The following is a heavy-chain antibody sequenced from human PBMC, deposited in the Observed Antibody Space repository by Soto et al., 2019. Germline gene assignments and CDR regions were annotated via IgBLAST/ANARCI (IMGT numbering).Heavy chain of an antibody. V-gene: IGHV1-69*06. CDR2: IIPIFGTV. D-gene: IGHD3-22*01. J-gene: IGHJ4*02. Sequence: ASVKVSCKASGGTFSSYAISWVRQAPGQGLEWMGGIIPIFGTVNYAQKFQGRVTITADKSTSTAYMELSSLRSEDTAVYYCARESIAVITAGGLDYRGQGTLVTVSS. CDR1: GGTFSSYA. CDR3: ARESIAVITAGGLDY.